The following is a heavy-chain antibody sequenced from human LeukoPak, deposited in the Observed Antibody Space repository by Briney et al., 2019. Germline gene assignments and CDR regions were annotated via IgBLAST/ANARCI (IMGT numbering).Heavy chain of an antibody. Sequence: GASVKVSCKASGGTFSSYAISWVRQAPGQGLEWMGRIIPILGIANYAQKFQGRVTITADRSTSTAYMELSSLRSEDTAVYYCARGKYYYGSGPLYGMDVWGQGTTVTVSS. J-gene: IGHJ6*02. CDR1: GGTFSSYA. CDR2: IIPILGIA. D-gene: IGHD3-10*01. CDR3: ARGKYYYGSGPLYGMDV. V-gene: IGHV1-69*04.